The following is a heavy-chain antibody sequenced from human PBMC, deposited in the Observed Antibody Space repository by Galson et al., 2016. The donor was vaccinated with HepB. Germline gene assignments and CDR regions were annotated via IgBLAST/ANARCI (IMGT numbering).Heavy chain of an antibody. Sequence: SETLSLTCSISGVSVSNDRLYWSWIRQPPGKGLEWIGFYHYSGNTNYNASLKSRVTISFDTSKNQFSLQLRSVTAADTAVYYCAKDNSGSYIDYWGQGILVTVSS. D-gene: IGHD1-26*01. J-gene: IGHJ4*02. CDR1: GVSVSNDRLY. CDR3: AKDNSGSYIDY. CDR2: YHYSGNT. V-gene: IGHV4-61*01.